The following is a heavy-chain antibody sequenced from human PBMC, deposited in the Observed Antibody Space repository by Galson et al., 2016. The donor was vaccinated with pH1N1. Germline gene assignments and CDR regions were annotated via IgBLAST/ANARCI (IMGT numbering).Heavy chain of an antibody. CDR1: GFTLSSYA. J-gene: IGHJ3*01. CDR3: ARDNLRGSGSPDASDV. CDR2: ISGGGGYT. D-gene: IGHD3-10*02. Sequence: SLRLSCAASGFTLSSYAMSWVRQAPGKGLEWVSAISGGGGYTYFADSVQGRFTISRDNSKNTLYLQMNTLRAEDTAVYYCARDNLRGSGSPDASDVWGQGTMVTVSS. V-gene: IGHV3-23*01.